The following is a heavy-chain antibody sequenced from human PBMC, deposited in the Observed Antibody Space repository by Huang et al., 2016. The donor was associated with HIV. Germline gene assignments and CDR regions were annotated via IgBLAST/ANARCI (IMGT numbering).Heavy chain of an antibody. J-gene: IGHJ6*02. D-gene: IGHD3-3*01. V-gene: IGHV4-34*02. CDR3: ARQWTILEWLLGLDV. CDR2: VNDSGST. Sequence: QMQLQQRGAGLLKPSETLSLTCGVSGGSFTGNYLTWIRQAPGKGLEWIGEVNDSGSTTYNPSLNGLVTISLDKSNRELSLNLRSVTAADTAVYYCARQWTILEWLLGLDVWGQGTTVIVSS. CDR1: GGSFTGNY.